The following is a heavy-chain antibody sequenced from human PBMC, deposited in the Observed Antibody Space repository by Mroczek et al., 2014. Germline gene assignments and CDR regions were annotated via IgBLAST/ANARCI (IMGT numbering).Heavy chain of an antibody. J-gene: IGHJ3*02. Sequence: SGAEVKKPGSSVKVSCKASGGTFSSYAISWVRQAPGQGLEWMGGIIPIFGTTNYAQKFQGRVTITADESTSTAYMELSSLRSEDTAVYYCARDLGGVMAYCGGDCYGDAFDIWGQGTMVTVSS. CDR1: GGTFSSYA. CDR2: IIPIFGTT. V-gene: IGHV1-69*01. D-gene: IGHD2-21*01. CDR3: ARDLGGVMAYCGGDCYGDAFDI.